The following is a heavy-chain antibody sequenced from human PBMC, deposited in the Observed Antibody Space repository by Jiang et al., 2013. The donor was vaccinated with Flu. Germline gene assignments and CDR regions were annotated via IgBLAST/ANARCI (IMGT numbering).Heavy chain of an antibody. D-gene: IGHD6-19*01. CDR2: ISYDGSNK. CDR3: AKPSGWRQDDPFDY. J-gene: IGHJ4*02. V-gene: IGHV3-30*18. Sequence: QAPGKGLEWVAFISYDGSNKYYADSVKGLFTISRDNSKNTLYLQMNSLRAEDTAVYYCAKPSGWRQDDPFDYWGQGTLVTVSS.